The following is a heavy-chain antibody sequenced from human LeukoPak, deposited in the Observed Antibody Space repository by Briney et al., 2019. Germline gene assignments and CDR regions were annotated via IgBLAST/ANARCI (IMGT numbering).Heavy chain of an antibody. CDR2: ISSSSSYI. V-gene: IGHV3-21*01. Sequence: GGSLRLSCAASGFTFSSYSMNWVRQAPGKGLEWVSSISSSSSYIYYADSVKGRFTISRDNAKNSLYLQMHSLRAEDTAVYYCARDEPTVTTGPPVGSWGQGTLVTVSS. J-gene: IGHJ4*02. CDR1: GFTFSSYS. D-gene: IGHD4-17*01. CDR3: ARDEPTVTTGPPVGS.